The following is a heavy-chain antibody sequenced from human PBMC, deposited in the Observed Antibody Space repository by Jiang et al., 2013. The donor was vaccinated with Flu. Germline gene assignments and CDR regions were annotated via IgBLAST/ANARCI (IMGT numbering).Heavy chain of an antibody. D-gene: IGHD1-1*01. V-gene: IGHV1-69*04. J-gene: IGHJ3*02. CDR1: GGTFSSYA. CDR3: ARDRGLNDPYAFDI. Sequence: EVKKPGSSVKVSCKASGGTFSSYAISWVRQAPGQGLEWMGRIIPILGIANYAQKFQGRVTITADKSTSTAYMELSSLRSEDTAVYYCARDRGLNDPYAFDIWGQGTMVTVSS. CDR2: IIPILGIA.